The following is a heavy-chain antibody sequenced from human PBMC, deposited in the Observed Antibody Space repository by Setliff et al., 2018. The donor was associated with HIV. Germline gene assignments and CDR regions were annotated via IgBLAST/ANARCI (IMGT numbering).Heavy chain of an antibody. D-gene: IGHD6-19*01. V-gene: IGHV3-33*01. CDR1: GFTFSSYA. Sequence: TGGSLRLSCTAAGFTFSSYAMHWVRQAPGKGLEWVAVIWYDGNNEFYADSVKGRFTISRDNSKNTLYLQMNSLRAEDTAVYYCARAEAVAGKSYMDVWGKGTTVTVSS. CDR2: IWYDGNNE. J-gene: IGHJ6*03. CDR3: ARAEAVAGKSYMDV.